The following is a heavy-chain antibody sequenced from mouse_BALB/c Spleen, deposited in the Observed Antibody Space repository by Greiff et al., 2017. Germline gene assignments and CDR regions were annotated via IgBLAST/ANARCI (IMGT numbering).Heavy chain of an antibody. D-gene: IGHD1-1*01. V-gene: IGHV5-6-3*01. J-gene: IGHJ4*01. CDR3: ARDLRAHAMDD. Sequence: EVMLVESGGGLVQPGGSLKLSCAASGFTFSSYGMSWVRQTPDKRLELVATINSNGGSTYYPDSVKGRFTISRDNAKNTLYLQMSSLKSEDTAMYYCARDLRAHAMDDWGQGTSVTVAS. CDR1: GFTFSSYG. CDR2: INSNGGST.